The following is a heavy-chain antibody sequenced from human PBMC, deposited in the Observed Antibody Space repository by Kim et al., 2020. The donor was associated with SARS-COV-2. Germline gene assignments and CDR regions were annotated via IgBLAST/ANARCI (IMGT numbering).Heavy chain of an antibody. Sequence: GGSLRLSCAVSGIPFSDAWMNWVRQAPGKGLEWVGRIKSKTDGGTADLAAPVKGRFAIPRDDSKNMLYLLMNSLKPDDSAVYYCTTVSMRWGQGTLVTVS. CDR3: TTVSMR. J-gene: IGHJ4*02. CDR1: GIPFSDAW. V-gene: IGHV3-15*01. D-gene: IGHD2-2*01. CDR2: IKSKTDGGTA.